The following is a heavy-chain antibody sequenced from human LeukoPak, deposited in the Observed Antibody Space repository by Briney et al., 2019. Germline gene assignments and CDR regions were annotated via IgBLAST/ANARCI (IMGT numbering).Heavy chain of an antibody. V-gene: IGHV3-30*18. Sequence: RQEPGEGRERGGDTSYDGGSENYAESVKSRFSISIDNSNNNVYLQMSSLSPHDTAVYYCAKHHGYRNGYIRGFDSWGQGTLVTVSS. J-gene: IGHJ5*01. CDR3: AKHHGYRNGYIRGFDS. D-gene: IGHD5-12*01. CDR2: TSYDGGSE.